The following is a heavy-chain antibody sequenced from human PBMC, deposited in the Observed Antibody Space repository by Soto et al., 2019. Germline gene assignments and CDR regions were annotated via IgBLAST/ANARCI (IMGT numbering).Heavy chain of an antibody. J-gene: IGHJ3*02. CDR2: ISKSSVTT. D-gene: IGHD3-16*01. V-gene: IGHV3-48*03. Sequence: PGGSLRLSCAASGFSFSTSEMNWVRQAPGKGLEWISYISKSSVTTHYADSVKGRFTISRDNANNSLFLEMNGLRVEDTALYYCAPRKFGSFNIAAFEIWRQRTMVTVSS. CDR1: GFSFSTSE. CDR3: APRKFGSFNIAAFEI.